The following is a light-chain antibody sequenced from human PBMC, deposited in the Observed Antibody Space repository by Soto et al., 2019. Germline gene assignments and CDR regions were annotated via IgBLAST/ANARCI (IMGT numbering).Light chain of an antibody. CDR1: QSVSSN. Sequence: ILMTQSPSTLSVSPGERATLSCRASQSVSSNLAWYQQKPGQAPRLVIYGASTRATGIPARFSGSGSGTEFTLTISSLQSEDFAVYYCQQYNNWPTITFGQGTRLEI. CDR3: QQYNNWPTIT. V-gene: IGKV3-15*01. J-gene: IGKJ5*01. CDR2: GAS.